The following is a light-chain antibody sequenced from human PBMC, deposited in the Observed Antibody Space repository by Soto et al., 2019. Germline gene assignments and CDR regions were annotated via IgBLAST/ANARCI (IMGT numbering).Light chain of an antibody. CDR3: QQYNNWCT. CDR1: QSINSN. CDR2: GAS. Sequence: VMTQSPATLSVSPGERATLSCRASQSINSNLAWYQQRPGQAPRLLIYGASTRATGIPARFSGSGSGTEFTLTISSLQSEDFAVYHCQQYNNWCTSGQGTQVEIX. J-gene: IGKJ1*01. V-gene: IGKV3-15*01.